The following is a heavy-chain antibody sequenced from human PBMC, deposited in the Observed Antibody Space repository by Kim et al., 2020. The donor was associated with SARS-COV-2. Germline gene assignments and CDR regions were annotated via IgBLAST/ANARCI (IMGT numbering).Heavy chain of an antibody. CDR3: ATDLWDAVY. CDR1: GYTLTELS. V-gene: IGHV1-24*01. CDR2: FDPEDGET. Sequence: ASVKVSCKVSGYTLTELSMHWVRQAPGKGLEWMGGFDPEDGETIYAQKFQGRVTMTGDTSTDTAYMDLSSLRSDEPAVYYCATDLWDAVYWGHGTLVTV. J-gene: IGHJ4*01. D-gene: IGHD1-26*01.